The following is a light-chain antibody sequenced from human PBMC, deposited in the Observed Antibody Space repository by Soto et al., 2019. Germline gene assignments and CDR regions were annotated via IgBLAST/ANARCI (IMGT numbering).Light chain of an antibody. CDR2: GAS. J-gene: IGKJ2*01. V-gene: IGKV3-20*01. CDR3: QQYGSSPRT. CDR1: QSVSSSY. Sequence: EIVLTQSPGTLSLSPGERATLSCRASQSVSSSYLAWYQQKPGQAPRLLIYGASSRATGIPDRFSGSGSGTDFTVTISKLQPEDFAVDYGQQYGSSPRTYGQGTKLEI.